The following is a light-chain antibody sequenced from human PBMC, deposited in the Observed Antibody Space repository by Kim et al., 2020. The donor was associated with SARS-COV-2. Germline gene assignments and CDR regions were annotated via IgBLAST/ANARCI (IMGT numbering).Light chain of an antibody. V-gene: IGLV3-19*01. CDR1: SLRSYY. Sequence: ALGQTVRITCQGDSLRSYYATWYQQKPGQAPILVSYGKNNRPSGIPDRFSGSSSGNTASLTITGTQAGDEAEYYCNSRDSNDNVIFGGGTQLTVL. CDR3: NSRDSNDNVI. CDR2: GKN. J-gene: IGLJ2*01.